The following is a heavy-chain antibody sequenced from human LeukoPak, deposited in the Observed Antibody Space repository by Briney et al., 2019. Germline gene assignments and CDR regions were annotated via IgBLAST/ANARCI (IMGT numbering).Heavy chain of an antibody. CDR2: IWYDGSNK. J-gene: IGHJ6*02. V-gene: IGHV3-33*08. D-gene: IGHD3-22*01. CDR1: GFTFSSYW. CDR3: ARVLLPLYGMDV. Sequence: GGSLRLSCAASGFTFSSYWMSWVRQAPGKGLEWVAVIWYDGSNKYYADSVKGRFTISRDNSKNTLYLQMNSLRAEDTAVYYCARVLLPLYGMDVWGQGTTVTVSS.